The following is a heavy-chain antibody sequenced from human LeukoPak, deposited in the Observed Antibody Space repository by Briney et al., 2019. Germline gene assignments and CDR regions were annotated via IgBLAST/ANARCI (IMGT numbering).Heavy chain of an antibody. CDR2: ISGSGGGT. CDR1: GVTFSSYV. Sequence: GGSLRLSCEASGVTFSSYVMSWVRQAPGKGPEWVSGISGSGGGTYYADSVKGRFAISRDNSKNTLYLQMNSLRAEDTAVYYCASIRGTETPYWGQGTLVTVSS. V-gene: IGHV3-23*01. J-gene: IGHJ4*02. D-gene: IGHD1-26*01. CDR3: ASIRGTETPY.